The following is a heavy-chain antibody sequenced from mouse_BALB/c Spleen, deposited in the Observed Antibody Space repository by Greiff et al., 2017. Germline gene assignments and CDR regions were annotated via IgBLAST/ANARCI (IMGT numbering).Heavy chain of an antibody. CDR2: INPYNDGT. CDR1: GYTFTSYV. CDR3: ASEYYRYDAEDRYAMDY. J-gene: IGHJ4*01. Sequence: EVQLQQSGPELVKPGASVKMSCKASGYTFTSYVMHWVKQKPGQGLEWIGYINPYNDGTKYNEKFKGKATLTSDKSSSTAYMELSSLTSEDSAVYYCASEYYRYDAEDRYAMDYWGQGTSVTVSS. V-gene: IGHV1-14*01. D-gene: IGHD2-14*01.